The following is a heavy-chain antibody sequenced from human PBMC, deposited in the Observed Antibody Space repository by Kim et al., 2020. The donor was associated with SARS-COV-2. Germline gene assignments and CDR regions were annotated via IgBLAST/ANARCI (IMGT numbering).Heavy chain of an antibody. D-gene: IGHD6-19*01. Sequence: GGSLRLSCAASGFTFSSYGMHWVRQAPGKGLEWVAVIWYDGSNKYYADSVKGRFTISRDNSKNTLYLQMNSLRAEDTAVYYCARKRKPYSSGPPGYWGQGTLVTVSS. J-gene: IGHJ4*02. CDR2: IWYDGSNK. CDR1: GFTFSSYG. CDR3: ARKRKPYSSGPPGY. V-gene: IGHV3-33*01.